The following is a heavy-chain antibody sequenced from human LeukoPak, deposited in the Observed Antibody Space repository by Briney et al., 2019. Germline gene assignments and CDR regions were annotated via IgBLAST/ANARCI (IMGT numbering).Heavy chain of an antibody. CDR2: ISGSGGST. Sequence: PGGSLRLSCAASGFTFSSYGMSWVRQAPGKGLEWVSAISGSGGSTYYADSVKGRFTVSRDNAKNSLYLQMNSLRAEDTAVYYCARDLYGSGSYTPVDYWGQGTLVTVSS. CDR3: ARDLYGSGSYTPVDY. D-gene: IGHD3-10*01. CDR1: GFTFSSYG. J-gene: IGHJ4*02. V-gene: IGHV3-23*01.